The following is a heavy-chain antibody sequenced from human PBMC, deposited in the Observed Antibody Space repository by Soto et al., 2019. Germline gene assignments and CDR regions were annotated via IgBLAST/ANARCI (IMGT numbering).Heavy chain of an antibody. J-gene: IGHJ4*02. CDR3: ATVYFYDSSAHYYFDY. D-gene: IGHD3-22*01. CDR1: VFTFDDYA. V-gene: IGHV3-49*04. Sequence: GSLLLSCTISVFTFDDYAMGWVRQAPGKGLEWVGFISSQAFGGTTEYAASVEGRFTISTDESKTIAYLQMNSLKAADTAVYFCATVYFYDSSAHYYFDYWGQGTLVTVSS. CDR2: ISSQAFGGTT.